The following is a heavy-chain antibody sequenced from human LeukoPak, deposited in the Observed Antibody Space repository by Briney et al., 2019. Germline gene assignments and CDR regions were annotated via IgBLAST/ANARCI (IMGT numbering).Heavy chain of an antibody. CDR1: GFTVSSKY. D-gene: IGHD1-26*01. V-gene: IGHV3-66*01. Sequence: PGGSLRLSCAVSGFTVSSKYMTWVRQAPGKGLGWVSMIYSDGKTYYADSVKGRFTISRDNSKNTLFLQMHSLRVEDTAIYYCARSQEGELVFDYWGQGTLVTVSS. CDR3: ARSQEGELVFDY. J-gene: IGHJ4*02. CDR2: IYSDGKT.